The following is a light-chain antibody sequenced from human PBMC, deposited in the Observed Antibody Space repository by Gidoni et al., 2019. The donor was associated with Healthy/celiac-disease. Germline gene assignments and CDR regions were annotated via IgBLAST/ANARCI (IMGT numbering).Light chain of an antibody. CDR1: QSVLYSSNNKNY. Sequence: DIVMTQSPDSLAVPLGERATINCKSSQSVLYSSNNKNYLAWYQQKPGPPPKLLIYWASTRESGVPDRFSGSGSGTDFTLTISSLQAEDVAVYYCQQYYIYGTFGQGTKVEIK. J-gene: IGKJ1*01. CDR3: QQYYIYGT. CDR2: WAS. V-gene: IGKV4-1*01.